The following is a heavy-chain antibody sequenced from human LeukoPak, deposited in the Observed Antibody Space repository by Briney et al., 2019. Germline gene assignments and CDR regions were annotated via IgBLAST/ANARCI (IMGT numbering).Heavy chain of an antibody. D-gene: IGHD2-2*01. CDR1: GGSISSYY. Sequence: SETLSLTCTVSGGSISSYYWSWIRQPPGKGLEWIGYIYYSGSTSYNPSLKSRVTISVDTSKNQFSLKLSSVTAADTAVYYCARQRYCSSTSCYRHFDYWGQGTLVTVSS. J-gene: IGHJ4*02. V-gene: IGHV4-59*08. CDR2: IYYSGST. CDR3: ARQRYCSSTSCYRHFDY.